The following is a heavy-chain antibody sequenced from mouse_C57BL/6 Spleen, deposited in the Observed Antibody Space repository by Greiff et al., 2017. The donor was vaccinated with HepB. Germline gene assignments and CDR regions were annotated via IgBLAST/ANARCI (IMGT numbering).Heavy chain of an antibody. D-gene: IGHD1-1*01. CDR1: GYTFTDYN. CDR3: ARGNYHYAMDY. Sequence: VQLQQSGPELVKPGASVKIPCKASGYTFTDYNMDWVKQSHGKSLEWIGDINPNNGGTIYNQKFKGKATLTVDKSSSTAYMELRSLTSEDTAVYYCARGNYHYAMDYWGQGTSVTVSS. J-gene: IGHJ4*01. V-gene: IGHV1-18*01. CDR2: INPNNGGT.